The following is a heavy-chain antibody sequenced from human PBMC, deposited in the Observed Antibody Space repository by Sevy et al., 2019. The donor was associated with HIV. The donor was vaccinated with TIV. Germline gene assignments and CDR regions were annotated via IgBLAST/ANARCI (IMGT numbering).Heavy chain of an antibody. CDR2: INHSGST. V-gene: IGHV4-34*01. D-gene: IGHD3-3*01. CDR3: ARVGRSGYYYYYYGMDV. CDR1: GGSFSGYY. Sequence: SETLSLTCAVYGGSFSGYYWSWIRQPPGKGLEWIGEINHSGSTNYNPSLKSRVTISVDTSKNQFSLKLSSVTAADTAVSYCARVGRSGYYYYYYGMDVWGQGTTVTVSS. J-gene: IGHJ6*02.